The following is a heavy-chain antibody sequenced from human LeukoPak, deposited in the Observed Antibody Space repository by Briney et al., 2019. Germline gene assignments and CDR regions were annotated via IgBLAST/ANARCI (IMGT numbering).Heavy chain of an antibody. V-gene: IGHV4-59*08. CDR1: GGSISSYY. CDR2: IYYSGST. D-gene: IGHD6-19*01. CDR3: ARRSYSSGWYFFDY. Sequence: SETLSLTCTVSGGSISSYYWSWIRQPPGKGLEWIGYIYYSGSTNYNPSLKSRVTISVDTSKNQFSLKLSSVTAADTAVYYCARRSYSSGWYFFDYWGQGTLVTVSS. J-gene: IGHJ4*02.